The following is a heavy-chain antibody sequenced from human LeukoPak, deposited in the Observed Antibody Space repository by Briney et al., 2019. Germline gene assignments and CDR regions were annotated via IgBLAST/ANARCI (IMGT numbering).Heavy chain of an antibody. Sequence: ASVKVSCKASGYTFTDYYIHWVRQVPGQGLEWMGWINPNSGGTNYAQKFQGRVTMTRDTSISTAYMELSRLKSGDTAVYYCARDAIVRDYSNSDYWGQGTLVTVSS. CDR1: GYTFTDYY. CDR3: ARDAIVRDYSNSDY. CDR2: INPNSGGT. J-gene: IGHJ4*02. V-gene: IGHV1-2*02. D-gene: IGHD4-11*01.